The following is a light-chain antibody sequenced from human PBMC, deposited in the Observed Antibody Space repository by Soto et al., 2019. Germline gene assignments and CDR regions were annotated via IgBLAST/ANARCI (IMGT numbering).Light chain of an antibody. V-gene: IGKV3-11*01. CDR2: DAS. J-gene: IGKJ2*01. Sequence: EIVLTQSPATLSLSPGERATLSCRASESVSSYLAWYQQKPGQAPRLLIYDASNRATGIPARFSGSGSGTDFTLPISSLEPEDVAAYYCQQRSNWPRTFGQGTKLEIK. CDR3: QQRSNWPRT. CDR1: ESVSSY.